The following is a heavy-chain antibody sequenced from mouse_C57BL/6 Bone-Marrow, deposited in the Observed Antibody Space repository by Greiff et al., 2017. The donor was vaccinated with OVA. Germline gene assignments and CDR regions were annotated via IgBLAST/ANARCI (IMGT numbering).Heavy chain of an antibody. V-gene: IGHV5-17*01. D-gene: IGHD2-1*01. Sequence: EVMLVESGGGLVKPGGSLKLSCAASGFTFSDYGMHWVRQAPEKGLEWVAYISSGSSTIYYADTVKGRFTISRDNAKNTLFLQMTSLRSEDTAMYYCATGYYGNPYYFDYWGQGTTLTVSS. CDR3: ATGYYGNPYYFDY. CDR2: ISSGSSTI. CDR1: GFTFSDYG. J-gene: IGHJ2*01.